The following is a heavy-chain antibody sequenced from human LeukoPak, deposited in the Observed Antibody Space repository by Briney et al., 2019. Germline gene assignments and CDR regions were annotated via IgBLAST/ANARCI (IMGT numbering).Heavy chain of an antibody. Sequence: SETLSLTCTVSGGSISSGGHYWSWIRQHPGKGLEWIGYIYYSGSTYYNPSLKSRVTISVDTSKNQFSLKLSSVTAADTAVYYCASHVVVTATFDYWGQGTLVTVSS. V-gene: IGHV4-31*03. CDR1: GGSISSGGHY. CDR2: IYYSGST. D-gene: IGHD2-21*02. CDR3: ASHVVVTATFDY. J-gene: IGHJ4*02.